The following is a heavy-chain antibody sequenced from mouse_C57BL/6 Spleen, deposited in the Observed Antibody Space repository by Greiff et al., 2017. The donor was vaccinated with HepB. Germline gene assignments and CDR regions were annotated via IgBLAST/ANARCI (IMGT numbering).Heavy chain of an antibody. V-gene: IGHV3-6*01. CDR2: ISYDGSN. Sequence: DVQLQESGPGLVKPSQSLSLTCSVTGYSITGGYYWNWIRQFPGNKLEWMGYISYDGSNNYNPSLKNRISITRDTSKNQFFLKLNSVTTEDTATYYCAGYDYDGYFDYWGQGTTLTVSS. CDR1: GYSITGGYY. J-gene: IGHJ2*01. D-gene: IGHD2-4*01. CDR3: AGYDYDGYFDY.